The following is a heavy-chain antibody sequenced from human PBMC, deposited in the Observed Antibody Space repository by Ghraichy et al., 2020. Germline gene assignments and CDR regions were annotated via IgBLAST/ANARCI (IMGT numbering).Heavy chain of an antibody. J-gene: IGHJ3*02. CDR1: GFTFSSSW. V-gene: IGHV3-7*01. CDR3: ARDAFDI. CDR2: IKEDGGKK. Sequence: GGSLRLSCAASGFTFSSSWMSWVRQAPGKGLEWLANIKEDGGKKYYVGSVKGRFTISRDNTKNSLYLQMNNLRVEDTALYYCARDAFDIWGQGTMVTVSS.